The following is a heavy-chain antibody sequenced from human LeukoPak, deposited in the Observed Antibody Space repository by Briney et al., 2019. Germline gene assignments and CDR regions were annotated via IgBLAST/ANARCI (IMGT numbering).Heavy chain of an antibody. CDR1: GGSISSGDYY. CDR3: ASTVTTAGWFDP. D-gene: IGHD4-17*01. CDR2: IYYSGST. Sequence: SETLSLTCTVSGGSISSGDYYWSWLRQPPGKGLEWIGYIYYSGSTYYNPSLKSRVTISVDTSKNQFSLKLSSVTAVDTAVYYCASTVTTAGWFDPWGQGTLVTVSS. V-gene: IGHV4-30-4*01. J-gene: IGHJ5*02.